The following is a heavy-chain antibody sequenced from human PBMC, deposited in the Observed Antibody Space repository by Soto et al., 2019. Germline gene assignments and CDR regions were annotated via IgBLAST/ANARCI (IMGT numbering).Heavy chain of an antibody. CDR1: GLTFSGYS. CDR2: IVARGITT. CDR3: AKDLRGLEAGTWYFDL. Sequence: EVQLLESGGALVQPGGSLRLACATSGLTFSGYSMGWVRQAPGKGLEWVSSIVARGITTYYADSVKGRFTISRDNSKNRLYLQLSSERDEDTAVYYCAKDLRGLEAGTWYFDLWGRGTLVTVSS. V-gene: IGHV3-23*01. J-gene: IGHJ2*01. D-gene: IGHD6-13*01.